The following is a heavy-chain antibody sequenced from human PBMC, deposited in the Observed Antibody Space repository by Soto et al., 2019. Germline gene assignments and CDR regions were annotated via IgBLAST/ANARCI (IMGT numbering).Heavy chain of an antibody. CDR3: VHRRDGYNSAFFDY. J-gene: IGHJ4*02. CDR1: GGTFSSYA. D-gene: IGHD5-12*01. V-gene: IGHV1-69*01. Sequence: QVQLVQSGAEGKKPGSSVKVSCKASGGTFSSYAFSWVRQAPGLGLEWMGGIIRIFHTATYAQKFQGRVTITADESTSTAYMELISLTSDDTAVYYCVHRRDGYNSAFFDYWGQGTLVTVSS. CDR2: IIRIFHTA.